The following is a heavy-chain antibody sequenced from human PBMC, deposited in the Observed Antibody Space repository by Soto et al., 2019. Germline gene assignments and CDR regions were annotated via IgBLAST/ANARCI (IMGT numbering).Heavy chain of an antibody. CDR2: IVVGSGNT. J-gene: IGHJ6*02. CDR1: GFTFTSSA. CDR3: AAGVQQANYYYYGMDV. D-gene: IGHD3-10*01. Sequence: QMQLVQSGPEVKKPGTSVKVSCKASGFTFTSSAVQWVRQARGQRLEWIGWIVVGSGNTNYAQKFQERVTITRDMSTSTAYMELSSLRSEDTAVYYCAAGVQQANYYYYGMDVWGQGTTVTVSS. V-gene: IGHV1-58*01.